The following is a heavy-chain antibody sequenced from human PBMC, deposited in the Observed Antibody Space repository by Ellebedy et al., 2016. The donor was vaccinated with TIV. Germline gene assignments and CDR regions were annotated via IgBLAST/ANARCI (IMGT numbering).Heavy chain of an antibody. CDR2: ISGSGGST. J-gene: IGHJ2*01. D-gene: IGHD7-27*01. V-gene: IGHV3-23*01. Sequence: GGSLRLXXAASGFTFSSYAMSWVRQAPGKGLEWVSAISGSGGSTYYADSVKGRFTISRDNSKNTLYLQMNSLRAEDTAVYYCAKDLSWGPNWYFDLWGRGTLVTVSS. CDR3: AKDLSWGPNWYFDL. CDR1: GFTFSSYA.